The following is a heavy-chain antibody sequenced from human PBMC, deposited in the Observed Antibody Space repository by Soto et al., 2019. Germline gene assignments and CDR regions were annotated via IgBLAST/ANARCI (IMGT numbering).Heavy chain of an antibody. CDR3: ARRVFMSPAGGYYYGMDV. D-gene: IGHD3-16*01. Sequence: GESLKISCKGSGYSFTSYWISWVRQMPGKGLEWMGRIDPSDSYTNYSPSFQGHVTISADKSISTAYLQWSSLKASDTAMYYCARRVFMSPAGGYYYGMDVWGQWPTVTVSS. CDR2: IDPSDSYT. CDR1: GYSFTSYW. J-gene: IGHJ6*02. V-gene: IGHV5-10-1*01.